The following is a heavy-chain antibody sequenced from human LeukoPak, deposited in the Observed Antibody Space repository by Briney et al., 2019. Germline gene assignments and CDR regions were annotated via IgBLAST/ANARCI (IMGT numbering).Heavy chain of an antibody. CDR1: GFIFNNYW. CDR3: AKVDGTGNSVFDY. D-gene: IGHD2-8*02. J-gene: IGHJ4*02. CDR2: VSPDGRST. V-gene: IGHV3-74*01. Sequence: GGSLRLSCSASGFIFNNYWMHWVRQAPGKGLVWISRVSPDGRSTNYADSVKGRFTISRDNAKNTLCLQMNSLSAEDTAIYYCAKVDGTGNSVFDYWGQGTLVPVSS.